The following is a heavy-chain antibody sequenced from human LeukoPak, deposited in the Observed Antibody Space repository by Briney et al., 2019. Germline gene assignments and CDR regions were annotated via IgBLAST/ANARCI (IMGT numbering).Heavy chain of an antibody. J-gene: IGHJ6*03. CDR1: GYTFTSYG. Sequence: GASVKVSCKASGYTFTSYGISWVRQAPGQGLEWMGWISGYNGNTKSAQKYQGRVTMTTDTPTTTVYMELRSLRSDDTAVYYCARGSWERFLDPDYYMDVWGKGTTVTVSS. CDR3: ARGSWERFLDPDYYMDV. CDR2: ISGYNGNT. V-gene: IGHV1-18*01. D-gene: IGHD3-3*01.